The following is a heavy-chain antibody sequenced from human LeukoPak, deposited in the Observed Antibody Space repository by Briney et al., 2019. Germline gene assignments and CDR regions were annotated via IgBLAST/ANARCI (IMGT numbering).Heavy chain of an antibody. V-gene: IGHV1-18*01. J-gene: IGHJ6*02. Sequence: SVKVSCKASGYTFTSYGISWVRQAPGQVLEWMGWVSAYNGNTNYAQKLQGRVTMTTDTSTSTAYMELRSLRSDDTAVYYCARAGDCDFWSGYYTPVHYGMDVWGQGTTVTVSS. D-gene: IGHD3-3*01. CDR2: VSAYNGNT. CDR3: ARAGDCDFWSGYYTPVHYGMDV. CDR1: GYTFTSYG.